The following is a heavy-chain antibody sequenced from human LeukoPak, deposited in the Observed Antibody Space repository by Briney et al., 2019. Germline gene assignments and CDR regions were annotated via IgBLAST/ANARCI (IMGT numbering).Heavy chain of an antibody. CDR1: GGSFSGYY. J-gene: IGHJ4*02. V-gene: IGHV4-34*01. CDR2: INHSGST. Sequence: SETLSLTCAVYGGSFSGYYWSWLRQPPGKGLEWIGEINHSGSTNYNPSLKSRVTISVDTSKNQFSLKLSSVTAADTAVYYCARGRKAIAARPCFDYWGQGTLVTVSS. CDR3: ARGRKAIAARPCFDY. D-gene: IGHD6-6*01.